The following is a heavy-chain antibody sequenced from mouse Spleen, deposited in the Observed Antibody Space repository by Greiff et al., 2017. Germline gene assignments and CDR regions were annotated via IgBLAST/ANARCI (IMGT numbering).Heavy chain of an antibody. D-gene: IGHD4-1*01. V-gene: IGHV1-76*01. CDR3: ARQNLNWAFDY. CDR2: IYPGSGNT. J-gene: IGHJ2*01. CDR1: GYTFTDYY. Sequence: QVQLQQSGAELVRPGASVKLSCKASGYTFTDYYINWVKQRPGQGLEWIARIYPGSGNTYYNEKFKGKATLTAEKSSSTAYMQLSSLTSEDSAVYFCARQNLNWAFDYWGQGTTLTVSS.